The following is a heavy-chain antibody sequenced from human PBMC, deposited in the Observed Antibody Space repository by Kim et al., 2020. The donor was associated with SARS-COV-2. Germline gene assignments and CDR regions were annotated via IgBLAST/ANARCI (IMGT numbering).Heavy chain of an antibody. J-gene: IGHJ4*01. D-gene: IGHD4-17*01. CDR2: ISYDGSNK. V-gene: IGHV3-30*18. CDR3: AKDNSGYGDYGSYFDY. Sequence: GGSLRLSCAASGFTFSSYGMHWVRQAPGKGLEWVAVISYDGSNKYYADSVKGRFTISRDNSKNTLYLQMNSLRAEDTAVYYCAKDNSGYGDYGSYFDYWG. CDR1: GFTFSSYG.